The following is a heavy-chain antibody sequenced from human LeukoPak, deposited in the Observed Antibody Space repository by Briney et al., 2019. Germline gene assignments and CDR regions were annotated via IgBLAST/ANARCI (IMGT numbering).Heavy chain of an antibody. Sequence: SVKVSCKASGGTFSSYAISWVRQAPGQGLEWMGRIIPILGIANYAQKFQGRVTITADKSTSTAYMELSSLRSEDTAVYYCASGPLVVGHYYYGMDVWGQGTTVTVSS. V-gene: IGHV1-69*04. D-gene: IGHD3-16*02. CDR1: GGTFSSYA. J-gene: IGHJ6*02. CDR2: IIPILGIA. CDR3: ASGPLVVGHYYYGMDV.